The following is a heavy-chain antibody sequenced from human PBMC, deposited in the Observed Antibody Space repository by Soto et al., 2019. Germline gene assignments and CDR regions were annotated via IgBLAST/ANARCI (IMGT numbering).Heavy chain of an antibody. CDR1: GDSVSSNSAA. J-gene: IGHJ5*02. CDR2: TYYRSKWCN. CDR3: ARGESDSYGYLDWFDP. D-gene: IGHD5-18*01. Sequence: SQTLSLTCAISGDSVSSNSAAWNWIRQSPSRGLEWLGRTYYRSKWCNDYAVSVKSRITINPDTSKNQFSLQLNSVTPEDTAVYYCARGESDSYGYLDWFDPWGQGTLVTVSS. V-gene: IGHV6-1*01.